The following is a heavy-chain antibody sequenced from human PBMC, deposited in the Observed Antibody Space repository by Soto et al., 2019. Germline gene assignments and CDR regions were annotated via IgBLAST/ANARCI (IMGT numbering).Heavy chain of an antibody. Sequence: GGSLRLSCAASGFSFSDYDIHWVRQPPGKGLEWVTFISFDGSNKYYSDSVKGRFTISRDNSKKTLYLQMNILRLEDTAVYYCAKGADPTTYSSASGTHYYFDSWGQGTLVTVSS. V-gene: IGHV3-30*02. D-gene: IGHD3-10*01. CDR2: ISFDGSNK. CDR3: AKGADPTTYSSASGTHYYFDS. J-gene: IGHJ4*02. CDR1: GFSFSDYD.